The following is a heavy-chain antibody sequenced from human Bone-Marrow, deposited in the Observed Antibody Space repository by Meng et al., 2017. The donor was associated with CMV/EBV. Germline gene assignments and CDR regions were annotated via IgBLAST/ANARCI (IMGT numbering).Heavy chain of an antibody. CDR3: ARYRAHPEY. CDR2: INQGAIET. J-gene: IGHJ4*02. CDR1: GFTFSDNW. Sequence: GESLKISCAASGFTFSDNWMSWVRQAPGKGLEWVASINQGAIETHYMDSVKGRFTISRDNAKNSLYLQMNSLRAEDTAIYHCARYRAHPEYWGQGTLVTFYS. D-gene: IGHD2-2*01. V-gene: IGHV3-7*01.